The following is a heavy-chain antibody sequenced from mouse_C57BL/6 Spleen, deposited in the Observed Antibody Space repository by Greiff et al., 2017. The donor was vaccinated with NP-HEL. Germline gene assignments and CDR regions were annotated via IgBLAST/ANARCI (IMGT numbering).Heavy chain of an antibody. D-gene: IGHD1-1*01. V-gene: IGHV5-4*01. CDR3: ARDRTLYYGSSYGYFDV. Sequence: EVKLVESGGGLVKPGGSLKLSCAASGFTFSSYAMSWVRQTPEKRLEWVATISDGGSYTYYPDNVKGRFTISRDNAKNNLYLQMSHLKSEDTAMYYCARDRTLYYGSSYGYFDVWGTGTTVTVSS. CDR1: GFTFSSYA. J-gene: IGHJ1*03. CDR2: ISDGGSYT.